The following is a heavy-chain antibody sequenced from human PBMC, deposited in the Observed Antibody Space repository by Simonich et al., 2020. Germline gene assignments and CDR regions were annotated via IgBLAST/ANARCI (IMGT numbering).Heavy chain of an antibody. CDR1: GYTFTSYG. CDR2: ISAYNGNT. J-gene: IGHJ4*02. Sequence: QVQLVQSGAEVKKPGASVKVSCKASGYTFTSYGISWGRQAPGQGLEWMGCISAYNGNTNYAQKLKGRVTMTTDTSTSTAYMELRSLRSDDTAVYYCARASRGTWWYYYFDYWGQGTLVTVSS. D-gene: IGHD2-15*01. V-gene: IGHV1-18*01. CDR3: ARASRGTWWYYYFDY.